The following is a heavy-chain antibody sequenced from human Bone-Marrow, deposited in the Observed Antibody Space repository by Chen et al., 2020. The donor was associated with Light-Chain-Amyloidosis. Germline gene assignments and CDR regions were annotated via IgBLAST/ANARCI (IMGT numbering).Heavy chain of an antibody. Sequence: QVQMVQSGAEVKEPGASIKVSCKTSGYTFTDFSIHWVRQAPGQGLEWMAWINPDTGGTRYAQKFQGWITVTRETATRTVYMELSRLRSGDTAVYYCAKDSEIRGLIYAMNVWGQGTTVNVSS. CDR3: AKDSEIRGLIYAMNV. CDR2: INPDTGGT. D-gene: IGHD3-10*01. J-gene: IGHJ6*02. V-gene: IGHV1-2*04. CDR1: GYTFTDFS.